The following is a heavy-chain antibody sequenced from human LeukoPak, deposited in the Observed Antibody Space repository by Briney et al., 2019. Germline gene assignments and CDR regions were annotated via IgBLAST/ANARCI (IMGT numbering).Heavy chain of an antibody. CDR3: ARWYSSSWWSFDY. Sequence: ASVKVSCKASGYTFTGYYMHWVRQAPGQGLEWMGWINPNSGGTNYAQKFQGRVTMTRDTSISTAYMELSRLRSDDTAVYYCARWYSSSWWSFDYWGQGTLVTVSS. D-gene: IGHD6-13*01. CDR2: INPNSGGT. J-gene: IGHJ4*02. V-gene: IGHV1-2*02. CDR1: GYTFTGYY.